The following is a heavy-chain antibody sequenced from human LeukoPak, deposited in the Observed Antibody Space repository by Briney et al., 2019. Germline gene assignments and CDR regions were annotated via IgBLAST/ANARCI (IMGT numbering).Heavy chain of an antibody. CDR2: LNPSGGST. D-gene: IGHD2-2*02. J-gene: IGHJ3*02. Sequence: ASVKVSCKASGYTVTSYYMHWVRQAPGQGLEWMGILNPSGGSTSYAQKFQGRVTMTRDTSTSTVYMELSSLRSEDTAVYYCARGYCSSTSCYTAGDAFDIWGQGTMVTVSS. V-gene: IGHV1-46*01. CDR1: GYTVTSYY. CDR3: ARGYCSSTSCYTAGDAFDI.